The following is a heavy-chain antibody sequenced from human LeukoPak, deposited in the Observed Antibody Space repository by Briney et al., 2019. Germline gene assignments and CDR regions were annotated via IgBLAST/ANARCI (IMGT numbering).Heavy chain of an antibody. V-gene: IGHV4-34*01. CDR3: ARGGYSELDY. CDR2: INHSGST. Sequence: SETLSLTCAVYGGSFSGYYWSWIRQPPGKGLEWIGEINHSGSTNYNPSLKSRVTISVDTSKNQFSLKLSSVTAADTAVYYCARGGYSELDYWGQGTLVTVSS. CDR1: GGSFSGYY. D-gene: IGHD5-24*01. J-gene: IGHJ4*02.